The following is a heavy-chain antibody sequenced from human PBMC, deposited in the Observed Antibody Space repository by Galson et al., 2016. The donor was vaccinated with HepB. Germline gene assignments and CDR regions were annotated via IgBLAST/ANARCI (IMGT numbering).Heavy chain of an antibody. V-gene: IGHV3-7*03. CDR2: IKQDGSEE. J-gene: IGHJ6*02. CDR3: ARGRGVDV. Sequence: SLRLSCAASGFTFSSYSMTWVRQAPGKGLEWVANIKQDGSEEYYVDSVKGRFTISRDNAKNSLYLQMNSLRGEDTAVYYCARGRGVDVWGQGTTVTVSS. CDR1: GFTFSSYS.